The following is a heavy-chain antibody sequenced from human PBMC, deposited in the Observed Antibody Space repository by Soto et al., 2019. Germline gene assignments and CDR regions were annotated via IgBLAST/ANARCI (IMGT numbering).Heavy chain of an antibody. CDR2: INPNNGDT. V-gene: IGHV1-2*02. Sequence: ASVNVSCKASGYTFTGYYIHWVRQAPGQGLEWMGWINPNNGDTKYAQRFQGRVNVTRDTSSNTIYMELRRLTSDDTAVYYCEREEKNGFDSWGQATLVTVSS. J-gene: IGHJ5*01. CDR3: EREEKNGFDS. CDR1: GYTFTGYY.